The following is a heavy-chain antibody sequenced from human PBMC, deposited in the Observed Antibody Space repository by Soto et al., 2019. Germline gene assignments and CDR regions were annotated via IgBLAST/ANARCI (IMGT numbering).Heavy chain of an antibody. Sequence: KPSETLSLTCTVSGGSISSGDYYWSWIRQPPGKGLEWIGYIYYTGSTFYNPSLKSRLIISVDTSKNQFSLKLSSVTAADTAVYYCASFYDSSAYISYFFDYWGQGTLVTVSS. J-gene: IGHJ4*02. CDR2: IYYTGST. D-gene: IGHD3-22*01. CDR3: ASFYDSSAYISYFFDY. V-gene: IGHV4-30-4*01. CDR1: GGSISSGDYY.